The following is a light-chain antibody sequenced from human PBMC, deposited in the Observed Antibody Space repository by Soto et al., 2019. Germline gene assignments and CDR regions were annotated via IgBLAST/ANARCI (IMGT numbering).Light chain of an antibody. CDR1: QTISSW. CDR2: KAS. V-gene: IGKV1-5*03. Sequence: IQITPSPSTLSVSVLDRVTITFLASQTISSWLAWYQQKAGTATKLMIYKASTLKSGVPSRFSGSGYGTDFTLTISSLQPEDFATYYCQQSYSTPLTFGPGTKVDIK. J-gene: IGKJ3*01. CDR3: QQSYSTPLT.